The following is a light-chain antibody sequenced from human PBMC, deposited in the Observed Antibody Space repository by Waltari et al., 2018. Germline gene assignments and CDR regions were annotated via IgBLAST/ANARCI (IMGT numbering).Light chain of an antibody. J-gene: IGLJ3*02. CDR3: CSYAGSYTWV. V-gene: IGLV2-11*01. Sequence: QSALTQPRSVSGSPGQSVTISCTGASSDIGGYNYVSWYQQNPGKAPKHMIYDVSKRPSGVSYRFAGAKSGHTASLTISWLQAEDETDYYCCSYAGSYTWVFGGGTKLTVL. CDR2: DVS. CDR1: SSDIGGYNY.